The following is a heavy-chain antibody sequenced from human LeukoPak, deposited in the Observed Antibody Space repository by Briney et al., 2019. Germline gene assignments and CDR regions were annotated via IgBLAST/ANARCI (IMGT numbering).Heavy chain of an antibody. D-gene: IGHD3-22*01. J-gene: IGHJ4*02. Sequence: GGSLGLSCAASGFTFSSYSMNWVRQAPGKGLEWVPSISSSSSYIYYADSVKGRFTISRDNAKNSLYLQMNSLRAEDTAVYYCARDPRDYDSSGYSWGQGTLVTVSS. V-gene: IGHV3-21*01. CDR2: ISSSSSYI. CDR1: GFTFSSYS. CDR3: ARDPRDYDSSGYS.